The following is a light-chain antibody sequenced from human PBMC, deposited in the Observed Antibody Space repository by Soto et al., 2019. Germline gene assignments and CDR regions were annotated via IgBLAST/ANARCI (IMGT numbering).Light chain of an antibody. CDR3: QKYNSVPWT. V-gene: IGKV1-27*01. CDR1: QGISKV. Sequence: DIQMTQSPSSLSASVGDRVTITCRASQGISKVLAWYQQKPGKVPKLLIYAASTLQSGVPSRFSGSGSGTDFTLTISSLQPEDVASYYCQKYNSVPWTFGQGTKVEIK. J-gene: IGKJ1*01. CDR2: AAS.